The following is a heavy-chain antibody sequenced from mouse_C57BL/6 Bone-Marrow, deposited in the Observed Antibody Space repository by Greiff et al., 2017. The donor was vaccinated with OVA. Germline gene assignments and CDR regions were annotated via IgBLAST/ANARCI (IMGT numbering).Heavy chain of an antibody. CDR1: GFTFSSYG. CDR3: ASHVVYDSYGTSYSFDY. V-gene: IGHV5-6*01. CDR2: ISSGGSYT. Sequence: EVQGVESGGDLVKPGGSLKLSCAASGFTFSSYGMSWVRQTPDKRLEWVATISSGGSYTYYTDSVKGRLTISRDNAKNTLYLQMSSLKSEDTAMYYCASHVVYDSYGTSYSFDYWGQGTTLTVSS. D-gene: IGHD1-1*01. J-gene: IGHJ2*01.